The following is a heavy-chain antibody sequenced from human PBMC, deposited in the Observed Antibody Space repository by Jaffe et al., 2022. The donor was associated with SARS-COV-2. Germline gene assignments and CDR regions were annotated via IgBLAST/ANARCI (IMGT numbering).Heavy chain of an antibody. CDR1: GFTFSDYY. CDR3: ARDGYCGGGDCHSLKYYFDN. CDR2: LSNRGDSDI. V-gene: IGHV3-11*01. D-gene: IGHD2-21*02. Sequence: QVQLVESGGALVEPGGSLRLSCAASGFTFSDYYMTWIRQAPGKGLEWISYLSNRGDSDIHYADSVKGRFTISRDNAKNSLYLDMNSLRAEDTAVYYCARDGYCGGGDCHSLKYYFDNWGQGTLVTVSS. J-gene: IGHJ4*02.